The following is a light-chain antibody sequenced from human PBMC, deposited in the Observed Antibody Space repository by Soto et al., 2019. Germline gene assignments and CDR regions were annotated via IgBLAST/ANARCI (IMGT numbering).Light chain of an antibody. J-gene: IGKJ1*01. CDR3: QQYNSYSWT. Sequence: DIEMTQSPSTLSGSVGERVTITCRASQTISSWLAWYQQKPGKAPRLLIYKASTLKSGVPSRFSGSGSGTEFTLTISSLQPDDFAVYYCQQYNSYSWTFGQGTKVDI. CDR2: KAS. V-gene: IGKV1-5*03. CDR1: QTISSW.